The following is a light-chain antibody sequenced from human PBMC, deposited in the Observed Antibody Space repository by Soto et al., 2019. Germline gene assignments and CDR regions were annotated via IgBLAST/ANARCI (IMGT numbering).Light chain of an antibody. CDR3: QTWGTGIVV. CDR1: SGHNTYA. V-gene: IGLV4-69*01. J-gene: IGLJ2*01. CDR2: LYSDGSH. Sequence: QPVLTQSPSASASLGASVKLTCTLSSGHNTYAVAWLQHQAQQGPRYLMRLYSDGSHKKGDGIPDRFSVSRSGSDYYLTIASLQSEDEADYYCQTWGTGIVVLGGGTKLTVL.